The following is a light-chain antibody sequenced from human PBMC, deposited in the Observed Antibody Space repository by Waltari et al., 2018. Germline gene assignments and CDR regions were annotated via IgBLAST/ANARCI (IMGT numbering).Light chain of an antibody. CDR1: QGITSE. Sequence: AIQMTQSPSSLSASVGDRVTITCRASQGITSELGWYQQKPGKAPKLLIYAASRLESGVPSRFSGSGSGTDFTLTISSLQPEDCATYYCLQDNNYPRTFGPGTKVEIK. V-gene: IGKV1-6*01. CDR3: LQDNNYPRT. J-gene: IGKJ1*01. CDR2: AAS.